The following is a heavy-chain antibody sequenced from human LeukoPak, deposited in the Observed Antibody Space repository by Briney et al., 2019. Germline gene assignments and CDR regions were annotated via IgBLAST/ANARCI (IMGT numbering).Heavy chain of an antibody. V-gene: IGHV4-39*02. Sequence: SETLSLTCTVSGGSISSSSYYWGWIRQPPGKGLEWIGSIYYSGSTYYNPSLKSRVTISVDTSKNQFSLKLSSVTAADTAVYYCARDGPLQHFDYWGQGTLVTVSS. CDR2: IYYSGST. CDR1: GGSISSSSYY. J-gene: IGHJ4*02. D-gene: IGHD4-11*01. CDR3: ARDGPLQHFDY.